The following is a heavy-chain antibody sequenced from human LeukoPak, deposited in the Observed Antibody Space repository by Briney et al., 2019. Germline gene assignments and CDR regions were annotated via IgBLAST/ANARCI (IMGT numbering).Heavy chain of an antibody. CDR1: GGTFSSYA. CDR3: ASSVLRYFDWFPAFDY. D-gene: IGHD3-9*01. V-gene: IGHV1-69*06. CDR2: IIPIFGTA. J-gene: IGHJ4*02. Sequence: GASVKVSCKASGGTFSSYAISWVRQAPGQGLEWMGGIIPIFGTANYAQKFQGRATITADKSTSTAYMELSSLRSEDTAVYYCASSVLRYFDWFPAFDYWGQGTLVTVSS.